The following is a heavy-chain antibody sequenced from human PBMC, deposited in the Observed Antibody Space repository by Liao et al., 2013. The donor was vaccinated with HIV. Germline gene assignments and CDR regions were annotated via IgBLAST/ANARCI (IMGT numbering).Heavy chain of an antibody. Sequence: QVHLQESGSGLVKPSETLSLTCAVSGGFINSGGFSWSWIRQPPGKGLEWIGYIYHSGTTYSNPSLKSRVTMSLDRSKNQFSLRLSSVTAADTAVYYCARVVSSWPYQYYYMDVWGTGTTVTVSS. J-gene: IGHJ6*03. CDR3: ARVVSSWPYQYYYMDV. CDR1: GGFINSGGFS. CDR2: IYHSGTT. D-gene: IGHD6-13*01. V-gene: IGHV4-30-2*01.